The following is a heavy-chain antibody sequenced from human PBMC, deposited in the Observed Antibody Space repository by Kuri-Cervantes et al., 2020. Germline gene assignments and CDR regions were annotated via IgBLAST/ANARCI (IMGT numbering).Heavy chain of an antibody. Sequence: GESLKISCAASGFTFSSYAMHWVRQAPGKGLEWVAVISYDGSNKYYADSVNGRFTISRDNSKNTLYLQMNSLRAEDTAVYYCARDQGGYCSSTSCYSPGNYYYYGMDVWGQGTTVTVSS. CDR1: GFTFSSYA. J-gene: IGHJ6*02. CDR2: ISYDGSNK. CDR3: ARDQGGYCSSTSCYSPGNYYYYGMDV. D-gene: IGHD2-2*01. V-gene: IGHV3-30-3*01.